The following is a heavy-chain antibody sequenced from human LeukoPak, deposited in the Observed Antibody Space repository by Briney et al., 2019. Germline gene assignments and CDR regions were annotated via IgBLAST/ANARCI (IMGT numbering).Heavy chain of an antibody. J-gene: IGHJ2*01. D-gene: IGHD3-3*02. V-gene: IGHV3-53*01. CDR3: ARVGDHFHWYLDL. CDR1: GFTFSSYS. Sequence: PGGSLRLSCAASGFTFSSYSMNWVRQAPGKGLEWVSILYSGSSTYYADSVEGRFTISRDSSKNTLFLQMNDLRAEDTAVYYCARVGDHFHWYLDLWGRGTLVTVSS. CDR2: LYSGSST.